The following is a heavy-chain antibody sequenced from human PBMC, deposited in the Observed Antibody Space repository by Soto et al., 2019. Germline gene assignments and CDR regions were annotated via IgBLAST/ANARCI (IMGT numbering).Heavy chain of an antibody. D-gene: IGHD1-1*01. J-gene: IGHJ6*02. CDR2: IYYSGST. V-gene: IGHV4-59*01. Sequence: TLSLTCTVSGGSISSYYWSWIRQPPGKGLEWIGYIYYSGSTNYNPSLKSRVTISVDTSKNQFSLKLSSVTAADTAVYYCARARALLDYYYYGMDVWGQGTTVTVSS. CDR1: GGSISSYY. CDR3: ARARALLDYYYYGMDV.